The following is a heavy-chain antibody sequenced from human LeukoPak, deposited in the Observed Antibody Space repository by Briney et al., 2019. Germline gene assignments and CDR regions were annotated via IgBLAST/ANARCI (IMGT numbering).Heavy chain of an antibody. CDR1: GGSFSGYY. D-gene: IGHD4-17*01. CDR2: INHSGST. V-gene: IGHV4-34*01. J-gene: IGHJ6*03. CDR3: ARPMTTVTTLRVRPGVREYMDV. Sequence: SETLSLTCAVYGGSFSGYYWSWIRQTSGKGLEWIGEINHSGSTNYNPSLKSRVTISVDTSKNQFSLKLSSVTAADTAVYYCARPMTTVTTLRVRPGVREYMDVWGKGTTVTVSS.